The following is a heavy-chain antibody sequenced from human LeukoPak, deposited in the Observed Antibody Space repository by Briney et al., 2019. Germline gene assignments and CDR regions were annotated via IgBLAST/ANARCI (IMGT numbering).Heavy chain of an antibody. CDR3: ARDGDSGSYYHY. CDR1: GFTFSSYW. CDR2: IKQDGSEK. J-gene: IGHJ4*02. D-gene: IGHD1-26*01. Sequence: GXXXRLSCAAPGFTFSSYWMSWVRQAPGKGLEWVANIKQDGSEKYYVDSVKGRFTISRDNAKNSLYLQMNSLRAEDTAVYYCARDGDSGSYYHYWGQGTLVTVSS. V-gene: IGHV3-7*01.